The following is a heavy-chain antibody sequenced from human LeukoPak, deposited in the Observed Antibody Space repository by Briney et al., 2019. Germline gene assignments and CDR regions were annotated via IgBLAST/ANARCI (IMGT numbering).Heavy chain of an antibody. D-gene: IGHD2-8*01. V-gene: IGHV3-7*01. CDR2: IKQDGSEK. CDR3: VRNGPFDY. Sequence: PGGSLRLSCAASGFTFSSYAMSWVRQAPGKGLEWVANIKQDGSEKYYVDSVKGRFTISRDNAKNSLFLQMNSLRAEDTAVYYCVRNGPFDYWGQGTLVTVSS. CDR1: GFTFSSYA. J-gene: IGHJ4*02.